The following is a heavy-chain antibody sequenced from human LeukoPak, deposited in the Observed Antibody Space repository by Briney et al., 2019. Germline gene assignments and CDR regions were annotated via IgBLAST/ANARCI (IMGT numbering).Heavy chain of an antibody. V-gene: IGHV1-18*01. CDR3: ARDLYCSSTSCYGEFDY. CDR1: GYTFTSYG. Sequence: ASVKVSCKASGYTFTSYGISWVRQAPGRGLEWMGWISAYNGNTNYAQKLQGRVTMTTDTSTSTAYMELRSLRSDDTAVYYCARDLYCSSTSCYGEFDYWGQGTLVTVSS. CDR2: ISAYNGNT. J-gene: IGHJ4*02. D-gene: IGHD2-2*01.